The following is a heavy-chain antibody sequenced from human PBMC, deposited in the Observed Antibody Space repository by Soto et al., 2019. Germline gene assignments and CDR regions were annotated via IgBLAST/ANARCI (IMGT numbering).Heavy chain of an antibody. CDR1: GGTFSSYT. V-gene: IGHV1-69*02. J-gene: IGHJ4*02. CDR3: ASGPYYDFWCGYPSDY. Sequence: QVQLVQSGAEVKKPGSSVKVSCKASGGTFSSYTISWVRQAPGQGLEWMGRIIPILGIANYAQKFQGRVTITADKSTSTAYMELSSLRSEDTAVYYCASGPYYDFWCGYPSDYWGQGTLVTVSS. CDR2: IIPILGIA. D-gene: IGHD3-3*01.